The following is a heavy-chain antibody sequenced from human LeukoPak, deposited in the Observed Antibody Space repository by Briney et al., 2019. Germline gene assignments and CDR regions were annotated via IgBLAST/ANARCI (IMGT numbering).Heavy chain of an antibody. Sequence: AGGSLRLSCAASGFTFSSYGMHWVRQAPGKGLEWVAFIRYDGSNKYYADSVKGRFTISRDNSKNTLYLQMNSLRAEDTAVYYCAKDLGLRASGVLWFRGADVWGKGTTVTVSS. V-gene: IGHV3-30*02. CDR1: GFTFSSYG. CDR2: IRYDGSNK. J-gene: IGHJ6*04. D-gene: IGHD3-10*01. CDR3: AKDLGLRASGVLWFRGADV.